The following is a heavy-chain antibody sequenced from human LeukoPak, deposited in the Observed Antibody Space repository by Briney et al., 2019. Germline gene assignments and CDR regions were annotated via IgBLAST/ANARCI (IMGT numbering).Heavy chain of an antibody. CDR3: ARDTMVRGVINANWFDP. D-gene: IGHD3-10*01. Sequence: SGTLSLTCTVSGGSISSYYWSWIRQAPGRGLEWIGYIYYSGSTNYNPSLKSRVTISVDTSKNQFSLKLSSVTAADTAVYYCARDTMVRGVINANWFDPWGQGTLVTVSS. V-gene: IGHV4-59*01. CDR1: GGSISSYY. J-gene: IGHJ5*02. CDR2: IYYSGST.